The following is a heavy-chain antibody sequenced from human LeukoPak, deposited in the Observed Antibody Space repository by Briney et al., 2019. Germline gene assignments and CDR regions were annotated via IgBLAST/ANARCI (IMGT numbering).Heavy chain of an antibody. Sequence: SVKVSCKASGGTFSSYAISWVRQAPGQGLEWMGGIIPIFGTANYAQKFQGRVTITTDESTSTAYMELSSLRSEDTAVCYCARGLFTYEYSSKPLYYFDYWGQGTLVTVSS. J-gene: IGHJ4*02. CDR3: ARGLFTYEYSSKPLYYFDY. CDR2: IIPIFGTA. CDR1: GGTFSSYA. V-gene: IGHV1-69*05. D-gene: IGHD6-6*01.